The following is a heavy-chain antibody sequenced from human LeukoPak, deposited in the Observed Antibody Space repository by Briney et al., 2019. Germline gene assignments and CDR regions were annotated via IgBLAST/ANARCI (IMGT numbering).Heavy chain of an antibody. J-gene: IGHJ4*02. Sequence: SETLSLTCTVPGGSISSDYWSWIRQPPGKGLEWIGYIYYSGITNYNPSLKSRVTISVDTSKNRFSLKLSSVTAADTAVYYCARLHYDSSGYYYFDYWGQGTLVTVSS. CDR2: IYYSGIT. CDR3: ARLHYDSSGYYYFDY. D-gene: IGHD3-22*01. V-gene: IGHV4-59*08. CDR1: GGSISSDY.